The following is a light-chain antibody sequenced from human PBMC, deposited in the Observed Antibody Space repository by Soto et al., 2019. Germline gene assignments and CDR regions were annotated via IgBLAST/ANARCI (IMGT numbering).Light chain of an antibody. CDR2: VAF. CDR1: QFDSSN. V-gene: IGKV3D-15*01. CDR3: HQYHNWPPIT. Sequence: IVMTQSPATLSVSAGERAILSCKASQFDSSNLAWCQQKPGQAPRLLIYVAFARATGIPARFSGSVSETESTLTIANLQAADFAEYICHQYHNWPPITFGKGTLLEI. J-gene: IGKJ5*01.